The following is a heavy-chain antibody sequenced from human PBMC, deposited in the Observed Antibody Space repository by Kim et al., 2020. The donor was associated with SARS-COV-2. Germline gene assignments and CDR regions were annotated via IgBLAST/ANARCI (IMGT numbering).Heavy chain of an antibody. Sequence: LSLTCAASGFSFSEWWMDWVRQAPGKGPEWVARIDNDGTTTLYADSVKGRFTISRDNSKNTLYLQMTGLRADDTGVYYCTRGPFWGQGTLVTVSS. J-gene: IGHJ4*02. V-gene: IGHV3-74*03. CDR3: TRGPF. CDR2: IDNDGTTT. CDR1: GFSFSEWW.